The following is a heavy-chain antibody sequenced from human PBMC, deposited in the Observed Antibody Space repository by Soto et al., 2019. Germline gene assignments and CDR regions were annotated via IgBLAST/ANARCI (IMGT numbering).Heavy chain of an antibody. J-gene: IGHJ5*02. CDR1: GGSVSSGSYY. CDR2: ISYSGST. CDR3: ARVIGSSWYAGWLDP. D-gene: IGHD6-13*01. V-gene: IGHV4-61*01. Sequence: SETLSLTCTVSGGSVSSGSYYWSWIRQPPGKGLEWIGYISYSGSTNYNPSLKSRVTISVDTSKNQFSLTLSSVTAADTAVYYCARVIGSSWYAGWLDPWGQGTLVTVSS.